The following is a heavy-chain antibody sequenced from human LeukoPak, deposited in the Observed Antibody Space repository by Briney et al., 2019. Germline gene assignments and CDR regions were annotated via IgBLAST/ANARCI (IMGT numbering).Heavy chain of an antibody. CDR3: ASYSIVATNY. Sequence: GGSLRLSCAASGFTFSLSWMSWVRQAPGKGLEWVSHISSSSSTIYYADSVKGRFTISRDNAKNSLYLQMNSLRAEDTAVYYCASYSIVATNYWGQGTLVTVSS. V-gene: IGHV3-48*04. J-gene: IGHJ4*02. D-gene: IGHD5-12*01. CDR2: ISSSSSTI. CDR1: GFTFSLSW.